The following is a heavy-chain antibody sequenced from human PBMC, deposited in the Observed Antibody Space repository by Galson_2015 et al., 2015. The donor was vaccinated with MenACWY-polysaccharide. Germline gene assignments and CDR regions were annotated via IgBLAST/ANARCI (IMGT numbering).Heavy chain of an antibody. CDR2: ISSSYTI. D-gene: IGHD1-26*01. V-gene: IGHV3-48*02. CDR3: ARVLKGLVGATPDY. Sequence: SLRLSCAASGFTFSSYSMNWVRLAPGKGLEWVSYISSSYTIYYADSVKGRFTISRDNAKNSLYLQMNSLRDEDTAVYYCARVLKGLVGATPDYWGQGTLVTVSS. J-gene: IGHJ4*02. CDR1: GFTFSSYS.